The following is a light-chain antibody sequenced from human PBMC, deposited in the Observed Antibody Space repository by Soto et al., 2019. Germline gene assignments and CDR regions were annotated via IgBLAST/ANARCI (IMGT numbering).Light chain of an antibody. CDR1: SPNIGAGFD. Sequence: QSVLTRPPSVSGAPGQRVTISCTGSSPNIGAGFDVHWCQQLPGTAPKLVIYGNNNRPSGVPDRFSGSKSGTSASLAITGLQAEDEADYYCQSYDSSLSGYVFGTGTKVTVL. CDR3: QSYDSSLSGYV. V-gene: IGLV1-40*01. J-gene: IGLJ1*01. CDR2: GNN.